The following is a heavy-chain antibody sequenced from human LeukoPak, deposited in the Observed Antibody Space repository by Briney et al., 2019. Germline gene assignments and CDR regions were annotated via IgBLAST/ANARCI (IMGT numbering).Heavy chain of an antibody. Sequence: GGSLRLSCSASGFIFSSYAMHWVRQAPGKGLEYVSGISFNGGNTYFADSVKGRFTISRDNSKNTLYLQMNSLRAEDTAVYYCARDYNWNVDWGQGTLVTVSS. CDR1: GFIFSSYA. CDR2: ISFNGGNT. CDR3: ARDYNWNVD. V-gene: IGHV3-64*04. J-gene: IGHJ5*02.